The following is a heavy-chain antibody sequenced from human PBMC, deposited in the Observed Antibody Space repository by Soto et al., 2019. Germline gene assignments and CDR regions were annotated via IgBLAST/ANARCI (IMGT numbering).Heavy chain of an antibody. CDR1: GGTFSSYT. CDR3: ARHYGDYRNDY. D-gene: IGHD4-17*01. CDR2: IIPMLGIA. Sequence: QVQLVQSGAEVKKPGSSVKVSCKASGGTFSSYTISWVRQAPGQGLEWMGRIIPMLGIANYAQKFQGRVTITADKSTSTAYMELSSLRSEDTAVYYCARHYGDYRNDYWGQGTLVTVSS. J-gene: IGHJ4*02. V-gene: IGHV1-69*02.